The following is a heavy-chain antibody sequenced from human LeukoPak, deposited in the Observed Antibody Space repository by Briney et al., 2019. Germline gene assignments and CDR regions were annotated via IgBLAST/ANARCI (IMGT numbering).Heavy chain of an antibody. CDR2: IYYSGST. V-gene: IGHV4-39*01. Sequence: PSETLSLTCTVSGGSISSSSYYWGWIRQPPGKGLEWIGSIYYSGSTYYNPSLKSRVTISVDTSKNQFSLKLSSVTAADTAVYYCARTDYAKFDYWGQGTLVTVSS. CDR3: ARTDYAKFDY. CDR1: GGSISSSSYY. J-gene: IGHJ4*02. D-gene: IGHD4-17*01.